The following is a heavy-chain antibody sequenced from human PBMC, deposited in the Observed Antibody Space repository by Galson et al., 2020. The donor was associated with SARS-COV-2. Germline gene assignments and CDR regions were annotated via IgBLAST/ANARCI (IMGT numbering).Heavy chain of an antibody. CDR2: ISGSGGST. Sequence: GESLKISCAASGFTFSSYAMSWVRQAPGKGLEWVSAISGSGGSTYYADSVKGRFTISRDNSKNTLYLQMNSLRAEDTAVYYCAKSLAAMVTVGYWGQGTLVTVSS. CDR3: AKSLAAMVTVGY. CDR1: GFTFSSYA. D-gene: IGHD5-18*01. V-gene: IGHV3-23*01. J-gene: IGHJ4*02.